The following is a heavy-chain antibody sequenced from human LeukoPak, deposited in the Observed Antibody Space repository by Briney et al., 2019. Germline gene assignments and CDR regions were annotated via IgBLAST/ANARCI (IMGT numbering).Heavy chain of an antibody. Sequence: GGSLRLSCAASGFTFSSYSMNWVRQAPGKGLEWVSSISSSSSYIYYADSVKGRFTISRDNAKNSLYLQMNSLRAEDTAVYYCARVRFLEWLLVTPSSLDIWGQGTMVTVSS. CDR3: ARVRFLEWLLVTPSSLDI. CDR2: ISSSSSYI. CDR1: GFTFSSYS. D-gene: IGHD3-3*01. J-gene: IGHJ3*02. V-gene: IGHV3-21*01.